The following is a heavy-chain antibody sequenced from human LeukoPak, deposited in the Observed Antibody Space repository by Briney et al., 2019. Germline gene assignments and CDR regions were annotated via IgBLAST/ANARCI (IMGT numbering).Heavy chain of an antibody. J-gene: IGHJ6*02. Sequence: SETLPLTCAVYGGSFSGYYWSWIRQPPGKGLEWIGEINHSGSTNYNPSLKSRVTISVDTSKNQFSLKLSSVTAADTAVYYCARDLRGYSYGYFYYYYGMDVWGQGTTVTVSS. D-gene: IGHD5-18*01. CDR2: INHSGST. CDR3: ARDLRGYSYGYFYYYYGMDV. CDR1: GGSFSGYY. V-gene: IGHV4-34*01.